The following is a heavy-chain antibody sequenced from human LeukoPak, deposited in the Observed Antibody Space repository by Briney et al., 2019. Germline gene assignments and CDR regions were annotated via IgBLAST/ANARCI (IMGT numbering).Heavy chain of an antibody. CDR3: ARHRYTSSSSYFDF. V-gene: IGHV4-59*08. J-gene: IGHJ4*02. CDR2: IYSSGST. Sequence: PSETLSLTCTVSGGSISGYYWTWIRQPPGKGLEWIGYIYSSGSTNYNPSLKSRVTISVDTSKNQFSLRLSSATAADTAVYYCARHRYTSSSSYFDFWGQGTLVTVSS. D-gene: IGHD6-6*01. CDR1: GGSISGYY.